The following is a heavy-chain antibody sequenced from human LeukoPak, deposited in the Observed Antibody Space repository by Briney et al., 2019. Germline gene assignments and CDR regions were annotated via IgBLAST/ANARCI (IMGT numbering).Heavy chain of an antibody. V-gene: IGHV3-23*01. J-gene: IGHJ6*02. Sequence: GGSLRLSCTASGFTFSSYAMNWVRQAPGKGLEWVSAISGSGGSTYHADSVKGRFTSSRDNSKNTLYLQMNSLGAEDTAVYYCAKGSVTTVSYYYGMDVWGQGTTVTVSS. CDR3: AKGSVTTVSYYYGMDV. CDR2: ISGSGGST. CDR1: GFTFSSYA. D-gene: IGHD4-17*01.